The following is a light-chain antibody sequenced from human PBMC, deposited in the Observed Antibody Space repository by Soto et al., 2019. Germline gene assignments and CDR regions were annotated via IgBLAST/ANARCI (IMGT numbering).Light chain of an antibody. CDR2: DTT. J-gene: IGLJ3*02. CDR1: TGAVTSDHF. Sequence: QAVVTQEPSLTVSPGGTVTLTCGSSTGAVTSDHFPNWVQQRPGQAPRTLIYDTTSKHSWTPAQFSGSLLGDKAALTVTGAQPEDEADYFCLLSYSGTRVEFGGGTKLTVL. CDR3: LLSYSGTRVE. V-gene: IGLV7-46*01.